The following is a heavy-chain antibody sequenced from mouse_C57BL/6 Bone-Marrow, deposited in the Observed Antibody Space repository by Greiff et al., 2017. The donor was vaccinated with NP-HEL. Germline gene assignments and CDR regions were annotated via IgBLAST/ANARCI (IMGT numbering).Heavy chain of an antibody. D-gene: IGHD2-4*01. V-gene: IGHV1-55*01. J-gene: IGHJ3*01. CDR3: ARSGVYYDYDWFAY. CDR2: IYPGSGST. Sequence: QVQLQQPGAELVKPGASVKMSCKASGYTFTSYWITWVKQRPGQGLEWIGDIYPGSGSTNYNEKFKSKATLTVDTSSRTAYMQLSSLTSEDSAVYYCARSGVYYDYDWFAYWGQGTLVTVSA. CDR1: GYTFTSYW.